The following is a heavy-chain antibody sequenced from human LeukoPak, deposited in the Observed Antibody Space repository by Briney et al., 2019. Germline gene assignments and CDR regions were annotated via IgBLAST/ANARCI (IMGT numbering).Heavy chain of an antibody. Sequence: SETLSLTCTVSGGSISSGNHYWSWIRQPAGKGLEWIGRVETSGRTNYSPSLKSRLTISIDTSKNQFSLKLSSVTAADTAVYYCARALNWGSFDLDYWGQGTLVTVSS. D-gene: IGHD7-27*01. CDR1: GGSISSGNHY. J-gene: IGHJ4*02. CDR2: VETSGRT. V-gene: IGHV4-61*02. CDR3: ARALNWGSFDLDY.